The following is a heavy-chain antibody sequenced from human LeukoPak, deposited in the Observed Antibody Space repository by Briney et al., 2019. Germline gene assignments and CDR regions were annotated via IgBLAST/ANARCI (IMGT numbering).Heavy chain of an antibody. D-gene: IGHD5-18*01. Sequence: GGSLRLSCAASGFTLSSYGMHWVRQAPGKGLEWVAFIRYDGSNKYYADSVKGRFTISRDNSKNTLYLQMNSLRAEDTAVYYCAKVSGYSYGHDAFDIWGQGTMVTVSS. J-gene: IGHJ3*02. CDR1: GFTLSSYG. CDR3: AKVSGYSYGHDAFDI. V-gene: IGHV3-30*02. CDR2: IRYDGSNK.